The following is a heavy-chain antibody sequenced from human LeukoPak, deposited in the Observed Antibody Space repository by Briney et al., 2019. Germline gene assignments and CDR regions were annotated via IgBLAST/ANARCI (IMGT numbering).Heavy chain of an antibody. D-gene: IGHD4-17*01. V-gene: IGHV1-24*01. Sequence: GASVKVSCKVSGYTLTELSMHWVRQAPGKGLEWMGGFDPEDGETIYAQKLQGRVTMTEDTSTDTAYMELSSLRSEDTAVYYCATDWGIHSPVTTGPLRYWGQGTLVTVSS. CDR3: ATDWGIHSPVTTGPLRY. J-gene: IGHJ4*02. CDR2: FDPEDGET. CDR1: GYTLTELS.